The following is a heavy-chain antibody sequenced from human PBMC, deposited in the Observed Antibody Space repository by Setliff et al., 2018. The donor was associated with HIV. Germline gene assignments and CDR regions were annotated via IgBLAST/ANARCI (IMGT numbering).Heavy chain of an antibody. CDR1: GGFISSYY. Sequence: SETLSLTCTVSGGFISSYYWSWILQPPGKGLEWIGYINTSGTTNYNPSLKSRVTISVDTSKNQFSLKLSPVTAADTAVYFCARQTYYYDNSGHNWFDPWGQGTLVTVSS. J-gene: IGHJ5*02. D-gene: IGHD3-22*01. CDR3: ARQTYYYDNSGHNWFDP. CDR2: INTSGTT. V-gene: IGHV4-4*08.